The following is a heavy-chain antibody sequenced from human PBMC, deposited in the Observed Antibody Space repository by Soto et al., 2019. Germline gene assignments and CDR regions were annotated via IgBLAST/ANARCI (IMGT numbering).Heavy chain of an antibody. CDR1: NDSLSSHF. D-gene: IGHD2-21*01. CDR2: INPGPNSA. J-gene: IGHJ4*02. CDR3: AAASSRVSSVVAAY. V-gene: IGHV1-46*01. Sequence: QVQLLQSGAAVRKPGASVTVSCKASNDSLSSHFIHWVRQAPGEGLEWMGIINPGPNSASYSKEFQGRLTLTSDMPSMSVYMQLSNLRSDDTAVYYCAAASSRVSSVVAAYWDQGTLVTVSS.